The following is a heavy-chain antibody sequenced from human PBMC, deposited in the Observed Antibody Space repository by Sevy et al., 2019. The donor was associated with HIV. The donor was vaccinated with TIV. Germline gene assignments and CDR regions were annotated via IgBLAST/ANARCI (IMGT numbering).Heavy chain of an antibody. Sequence: GESLKISCAASGFTCSSAWMSWVRQAPGKGLEWVGRIKSEIDGGAIDYAAPVKGRFSISREDSKNTVHLQMNSLKTEDKAVYYCITDYGYRGYDQEVINYYYYGMDVWGKGTTVTVSS. V-gene: IGHV3-15*01. CDR3: ITDYGYRGYDQEVINYYYYGMDV. CDR2: IKSEIDGGAI. J-gene: IGHJ6*04. CDR1: GFTCSSAW. D-gene: IGHD5-12*01.